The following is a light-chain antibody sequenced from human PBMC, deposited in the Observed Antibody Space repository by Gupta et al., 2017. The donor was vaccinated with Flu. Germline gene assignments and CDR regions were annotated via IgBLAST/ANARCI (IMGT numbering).Light chain of an antibody. J-gene: IGKJ5*01. Sequence: DIQLNQSPSSLSASVGDRVTITCRASQSIRTYLNWYQQKPGKAPKLLIYAASSLQSGVPSRFSGIGSGTDFTLTISNLQPEDFATYYCQQSYSTLGTFGQGTRLAIK. CDR3: QQSYSTLGT. V-gene: IGKV1-39*01. CDR1: QSIRTY. CDR2: AAS.